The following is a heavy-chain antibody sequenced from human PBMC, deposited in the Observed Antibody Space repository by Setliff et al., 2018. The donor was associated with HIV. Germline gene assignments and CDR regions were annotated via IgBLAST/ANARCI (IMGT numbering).Heavy chain of an antibody. Sequence: PSETLSLTCAVYGVYGVYRDQYSWSWIRQSPGKGLEWIGSIYYRGATYYNPTLQSRVTISADTSKNQFYLKLTSVTAADTAIYYCARPYDSLYGWGQGVLVTVSS. CDR1: GVYGVYRDQY. CDR3: ARPYDSLYG. D-gene: IGHD3-22*01. J-gene: IGHJ4*02. CDR2: IYYRGAT. V-gene: IGHV4-39*01.